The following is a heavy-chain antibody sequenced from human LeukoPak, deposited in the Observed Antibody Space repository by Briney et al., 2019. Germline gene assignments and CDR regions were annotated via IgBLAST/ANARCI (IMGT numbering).Heavy chain of an antibody. CDR1: GGSISSYY. CDR2: IDYSGST. J-gene: IGHJ1*01. CDR3: ARSGGLYTSTGYFHR. D-gene: IGHD6-13*01. Sequence: PSETLSLTCTVSGGSISSYYWSWIRQPPGKGLEWIGYIDYSGSTIHNPSLRSRATISVNTSKNQFSLQLTSVTAADTAVYDCARSGGLYTSTGYFHRWGQGTLVTVSS. V-gene: IGHV4-59*01.